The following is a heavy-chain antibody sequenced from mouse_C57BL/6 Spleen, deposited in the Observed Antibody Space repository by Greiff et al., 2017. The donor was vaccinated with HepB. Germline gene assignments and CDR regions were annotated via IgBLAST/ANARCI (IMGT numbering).Heavy chain of an antibody. Sequence: VKLQESGAELVRPGASVTLSCKASGYTFTDYEMHWVKQTPVHGLEWIGAIDPETGGTAYNQKFKGKAILTADKSSSTAYMELRSLTSEDSAVYYCTRPNYYGAWFAYWGQGTLVTVSA. V-gene: IGHV1-15*01. CDR1: GYTFTDYE. J-gene: IGHJ3*01. D-gene: IGHD1-1*01. CDR2: IDPETGGT. CDR3: TRPNYYGAWFAY.